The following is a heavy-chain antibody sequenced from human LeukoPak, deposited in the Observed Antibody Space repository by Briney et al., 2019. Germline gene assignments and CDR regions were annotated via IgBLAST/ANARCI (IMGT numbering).Heavy chain of an antibody. CDR1: GFIFSANY. V-gene: IGHV3-72*01. J-gene: IGHJ3*02. D-gene: IGHD1-26*01. CDR2: VRNKGKSYTT. Sequence: GGSLRLSCAASGFIFSANYMDWVRQAPGKGLEWVGRVRNKGKSYTTDYAASVRGRFIISRDDSKNSLFLQMNSLKTEDTAVYYCVRVSATYMGASDIWSQGTLVTVSS. CDR3: VRVSATYMGASDI.